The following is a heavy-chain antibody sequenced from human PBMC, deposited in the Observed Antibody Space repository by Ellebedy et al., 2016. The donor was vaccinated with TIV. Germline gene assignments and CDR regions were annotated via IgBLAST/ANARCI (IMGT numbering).Heavy chain of an antibody. J-gene: IGHJ4*02. CDR2: IYYSGST. D-gene: IGHD3-9*01. Sequence: SETLSLXXTVSGGSISSSSYYWGWIRQPPGKGLEWIGSIYYSGSTYYNPSLKSRVTISVDTSKNQFSLKLSSVTAADTAVYYCERHLILESYYDILTGPPDYWGQGTLVTVSS. CDR1: GGSISSSSYY. CDR3: ERHLILESYYDILTGPPDY. V-gene: IGHV4-39*01.